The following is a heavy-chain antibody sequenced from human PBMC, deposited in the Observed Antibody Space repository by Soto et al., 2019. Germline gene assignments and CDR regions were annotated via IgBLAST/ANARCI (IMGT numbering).Heavy chain of an antibody. V-gene: IGHV4-59*08. CDR2: IFNIGTT. D-gene: IGHD5-12*01. J-gene: IGHJ6*02. CDR1: GGSTSTHN. CDR3: VRQGIGRLHGLVDV. Sequence: SETLSLTCTVSGGSTSTHNWSWIRQTPGKGLEWIGYIFNIGTTSYNPSLWGRVSISMDTSTRQVSLRLSSVTAADTAVYYCVRQGIGRLHGLVDVWGQGTTVTVSS.